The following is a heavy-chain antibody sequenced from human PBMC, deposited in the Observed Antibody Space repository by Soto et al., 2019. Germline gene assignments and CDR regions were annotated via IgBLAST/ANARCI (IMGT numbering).Heavy chain of an antibody. CDR1: DGSISSYDW. CDR2: MYHSGGA. CDR3: ATGNVDSMLEY. Sequence: SETRSLTCCVSDGSISSYDWWTLVRQPPGKGLEWIGKMYHSGGADYSPSLKSRVTISADSSKNHFSLRLTGVTAADTAVYYCATGNVDSMLEYWGQGNQVTGSS. J-gene: IGHJ4*02. V-gene: IGHV4-4*02. D-gene: IGHD3-3*01.